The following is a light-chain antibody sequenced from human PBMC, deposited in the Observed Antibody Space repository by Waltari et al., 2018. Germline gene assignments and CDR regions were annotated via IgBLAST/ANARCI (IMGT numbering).Light chain of an antibody. CDR1: QSISSW. Sequence: DLQMTQSPSTLSAFVGDRVTIPCRASQSISSWLAWYQQKLGKAPTLLIYKASSLETGVPSRFSVSGSGTEFTLTISSLQPDDFATYYCQQYNNYSPRTFGGGTKVEIK. V-gene: IGKV1-5*03. CDR2: KAS. CDR3: QQYNNYSPRT. J-gene: IGKJ4*01.